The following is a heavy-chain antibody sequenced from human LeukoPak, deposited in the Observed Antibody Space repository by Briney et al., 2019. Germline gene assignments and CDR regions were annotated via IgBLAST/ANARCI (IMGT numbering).Heavy chain of an antibody. V-gene: IGHV4-59*01. Sequence: SETLSLTCTVSGGSMRSYYWNWIRQPPGKGLEWIGDIYYSGSTNYNPSLKGRVTMSLDMSKNQFSLKLSSVTAADTAVYYCARSATITNDAFDIWGHGTMVTVSS. CDR2: IYYSGST. CDR3: ARSATITNDAFDI. D-gene: IGHD5-12*01. J-gene: IGHJ3*02. CDR1: GGSMRSYY.